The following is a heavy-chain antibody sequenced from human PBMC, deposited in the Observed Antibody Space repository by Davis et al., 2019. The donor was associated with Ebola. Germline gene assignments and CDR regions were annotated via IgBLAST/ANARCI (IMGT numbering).Heavy chain of an antibody. J-gene: IGHJ6*02. CDR3: TTEAMTTVTYYYYYGMDV. D-gene: IGHD4-17*01. Sequence: PGGSLRLSCAASGFTFSNAWMNWVRQAPGKGLEWVGRIKSKTDGGTTDYAAPVKGRFTISRDDSKNTLYLQMNSLKTEDTAVYYCTTEAMTTVTYYYYYGMDVWGQGTTVTVSS. CDR2: IKSKTDGGTT. CDR1: GFTFSNAW. V-gene: IGHV3-15*07.